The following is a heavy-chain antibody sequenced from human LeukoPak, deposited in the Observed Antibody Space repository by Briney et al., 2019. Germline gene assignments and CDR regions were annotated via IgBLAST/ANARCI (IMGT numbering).Heavy chain of an antibody. Sequence: PSETLSLTCAVYSGSFSVYYWSWMRRPPGKGLEWIGEINHSGSTNYNPSLKSRVTISVDTSKNQFSLKLSSVTAADTAVYYCARGQRGAFDSWGQGTMVTVSS. CDR1: SGSFSVYY. V-gene: IGHV4-34*01. CDR3: ARGQRGAFDS. D-gene: IGHD3-10*01. CDR2: INHSGST. J-gene: IGHJ3*02.